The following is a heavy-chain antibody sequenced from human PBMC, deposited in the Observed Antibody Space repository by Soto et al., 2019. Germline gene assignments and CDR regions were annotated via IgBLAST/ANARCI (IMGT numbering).Heavy chain of an antibody. CDR1: GYTFTSYY. CDR3: ARDRVVGAIAYYYYGMDV. CDR2: INPSGGST. Sequence: ASVKVSCKASGYTFTSYYMHWVRQAPGQGLEWMGIINPSGGSTSYAQKFQGRVTMTRDTSTSTVYMELSSLRSEDTAVYYCARDRVVGAIAYYYYGMDVWGQGTTVTVSS. V-gene: IGHV1-46*01. J-gene: IGHJ6*02. D-gene: IGHD1-26*01.